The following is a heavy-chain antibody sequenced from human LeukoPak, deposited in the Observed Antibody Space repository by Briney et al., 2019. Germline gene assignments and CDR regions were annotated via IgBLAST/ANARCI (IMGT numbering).Heavy chain of an antibody. D-gene: IGHD6-13*01. V-gene: IGHV7-4-1*02. Sequence: ASVKVSCKASGYTFTSHAMNWVRQAPGQGLEWMGWINTNTGNPTYTQGFTGRFVFSLDTSVSTAYLQISSLKAEDTAVYYCARGSSSWFEFDYWAREPWSPSPQ. CDR2: INTNTGNP. J-gene: IGHJ4*02. CDR3: ARGSSSWFEFDY. CDR1: GYTFTSHA.